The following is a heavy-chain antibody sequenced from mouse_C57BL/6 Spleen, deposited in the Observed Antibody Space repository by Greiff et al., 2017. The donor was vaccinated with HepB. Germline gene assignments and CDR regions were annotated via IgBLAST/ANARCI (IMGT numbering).Heavy chain of an antibody. D-gene: IGHD1-1*01. CDR3: ASLTTVVENYAMDY. J-gene: IGHJ4*01. Sequence: VQLQQPGAELVKPGASVKLSCKASGYTFTSYWMHWVKQRPGRGLEWIGRIDPNSGGTKYNEKFKSKATLTVDKPSSTAYMQLSSLTSEDSAVYYCASLTTVVENYAMDYWGQGTSVTVSS. CDR1: GYTFTSYW. CDR2: IDPNSGGT. V-gene: IGHV1-72*01.